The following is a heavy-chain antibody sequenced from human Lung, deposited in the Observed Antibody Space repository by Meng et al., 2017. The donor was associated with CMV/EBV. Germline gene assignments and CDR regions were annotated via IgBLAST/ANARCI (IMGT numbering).Heavy chain of an antibody. J-gene: IGHJ4*02. CDR2: IYYSGST. CDR3: ARVDRSMIVS. CDR1: GGSISSGGYY. D-gene: IGHD3-22*01. V-gene: IGHV4-31*03. Sequence: TCTVSGGSISSGGYYWSWIRQHPGKGLEWIGYIYYSGSTYYNPSLKSRVTITVDTSKNQFSLKLSSVTAADTAVYYCARVDRSMIVSWGQGTLVTVSS.